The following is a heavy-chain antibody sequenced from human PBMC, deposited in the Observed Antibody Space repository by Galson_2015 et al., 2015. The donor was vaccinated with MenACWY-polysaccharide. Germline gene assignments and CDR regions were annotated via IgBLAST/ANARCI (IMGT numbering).Heavy chain of an antibody. V-gene: IGHV4-4*07. CDR3: ARRSLDNWYFDL. CDR1: HDSITSSY. D-gene: IGHD1-1*01. CDR2: IHATGST. Sequence: LSLTCTVSHDSITSSYWPWIRQSADKGLEYIERIHATGSTAYNPSFRSRVAMSVDLPRNKFSLRLASVTAPDTAIYYCARRSLDNWYFDLWGRGTLVIVSS. J-gene: IGHJ2*01.